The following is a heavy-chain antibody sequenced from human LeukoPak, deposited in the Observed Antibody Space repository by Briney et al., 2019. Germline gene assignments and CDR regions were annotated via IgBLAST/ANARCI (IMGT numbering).Heavy chain of an antibody. CDR3: ARGVKPNPYYFDY. CDR2: IIPIFGTA. J-gene: IGHJ4*02. D-gene: IGHD2-21*01. Sequence: SVKVSCKASGGTLSSYAISWVRQAPGQGLEWMGRIIPIFGTANYAQKFQGRVTITTDESTSTAYMELSSLRSEDTAVYYCARGVKPNPYYFDYWGQGTLVTVSS. CDR1: GGTLSSYA. V-gene: IGHV1-69*05.